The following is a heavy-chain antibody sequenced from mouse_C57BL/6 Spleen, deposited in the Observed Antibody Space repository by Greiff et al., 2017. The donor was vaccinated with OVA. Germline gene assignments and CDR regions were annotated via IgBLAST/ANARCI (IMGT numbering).Heavy chain of an antibody. CDR3: ARSQFTATLRGFAD. CDR1: GFNITDYY. V-gene: IGHV14-2*01. J-gene: IGHJ3*01. Sequence: EVQLQQSGAELVKPGASVKLSCTASGFNITDYYMHWVKQRTEQGLEWIGRIDPADGETKYAPKFPGKATITADTSSTTAYLQLSSLTSEDTAVYYCARSQFTATLRGFADWGQGTLVTVSA. CDR2: IDPADGET. D-gene: IGHD1-2*01.